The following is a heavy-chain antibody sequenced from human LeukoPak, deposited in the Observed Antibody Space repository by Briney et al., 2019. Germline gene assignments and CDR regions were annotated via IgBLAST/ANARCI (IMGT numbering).Heavy chain of an antibody. J-gene: IGHJ6*03. CDR2: ISSSGSTI. Sequence: GGSLRLSCAASGFTFSSYEMNWVRQAPGNGLEWVSYISSSGSTISYADSVKGRFTISRDNAKNSLYLQMNSLRAEDTAVYYCARGPRYGDYVEIYYYYYMDVWGKGTTVTVSS. V-gene: IGHV3-48*03. CDR3: ARGPRYGDYVEIYYYYYMDV. CDR1: GFTFSSYE. D-gene: IGHD4-17*01.